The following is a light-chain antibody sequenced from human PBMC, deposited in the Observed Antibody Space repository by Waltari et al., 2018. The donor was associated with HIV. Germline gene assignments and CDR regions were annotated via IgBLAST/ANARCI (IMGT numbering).Light chain of an antibody. CDR2: GAS. CDR1: ESVSTN. Sequence: EIVMTQSPATLSVSPGERVTLSSAASESVSTNLAWFQQKPGQSPRLLIYGASLRATGVPARFGASGAKTDFTFSISALQSEDVAVYYCQQYKSWPRTFGQGTKVEVK. CDR3: QQYKSWPRT. J-gene: IGKJ1*01. V-gene: IGKV3-15*01.